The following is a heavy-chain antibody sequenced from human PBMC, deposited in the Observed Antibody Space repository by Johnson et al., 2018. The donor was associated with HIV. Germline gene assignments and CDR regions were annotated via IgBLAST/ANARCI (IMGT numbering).Heavy chain of an antibody. CDR2: IKEDGSDK. J-gene: IGHJ3*02. CDR3: ARETAVDAFDI. Sequence: VQLVESGGGLVKPGGSLRLSCAASGFTFSSYWMSWVRQTPGKGLEWVANIKEDGSDKYYVDSVKGRFTISRDNAKNSLYLQMNSLRAEDTALYYCARETAVDAFDIWGQGTMVTVSS. V-gene: IGHV3-7*05. CDR1: GFTFSSYW. D-gene: IGHD6-19*01.